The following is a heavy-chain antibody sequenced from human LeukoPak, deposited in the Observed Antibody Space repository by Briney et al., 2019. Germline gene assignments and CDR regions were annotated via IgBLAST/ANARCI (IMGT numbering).Heavy chain of an antibody. J-gene: IGHJ4*02. Sequence: GGSLRLSCAASGFNLSTYGMHWVRQAPGKGLEWVAVISYDGSNKYYADSVKGRFTISRDNSKNTLCLQMNSLRAEDTAMYYCAKDWGVWGQGTLVTVSS. CDR2: ISYDGSNK. CDR1: GFNLSTYG. V-gene: IGHV3-30*18. D-gene: IGHD3-16*01. CDR3: AKDWGV.